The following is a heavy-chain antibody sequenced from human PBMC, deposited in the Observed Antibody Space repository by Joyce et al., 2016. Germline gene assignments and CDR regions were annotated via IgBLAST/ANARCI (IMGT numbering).Heavy chain of an antibody. V-gene: IGHV4-34*01. D-gene: IGHD6-19*01. CDR1: SGSFSGFY. CDR3: ARSSGYYY. Sequence: QVQLQQLGAGLLKPSETLSLTCAVYSGSFSGFYWSWIRQSPGKGLDWIGEINHLGGTYYNPALKSRLTISIDTSRNQFSLKLRSVTAADTAVYYCARSSGYYYWGQGTLVTVSS. J-gene: IGHJ4*02. CDR2: INHLGGT.